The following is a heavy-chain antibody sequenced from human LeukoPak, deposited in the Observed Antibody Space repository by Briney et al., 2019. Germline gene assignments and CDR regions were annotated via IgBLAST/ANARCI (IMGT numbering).Heavy chain of an antibody. CDR1: GFTFSTYN. Sequence: GGSLRLSCAASGFTFSTYNMNWVRQAPGKGLEWVSYISSTSSTIHYADSVKGRFTISRDNAKNSLYLQMNSLRDEDTAVYYCARDQISSSLYKEPLDYWGQGTLVTVSS. D-gene: IGHD6-13*01. J-gene: IGHJ4*02. V-gene: IGHV3-48*02. CDR3: ARDQISSSLYKEPLDY. CDR2: ISSTSSTI.